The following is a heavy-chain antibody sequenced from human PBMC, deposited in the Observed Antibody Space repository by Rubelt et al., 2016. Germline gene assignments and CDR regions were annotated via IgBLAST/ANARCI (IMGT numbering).Heavy chain of an antibody. CDR2: IYHSGST. CDR1: GGSISSGGYY. CDR3: ARGTSYSSGWFLYFDY. V-gene: IGHV4-31*03. J-gene: IGHJ4*02. D-gene: IGHD6-19*01. Sequence: QVQLQESGPGLVKPSQTLSLTCTVSGGSISSGGYYWSWIRQHPGKGLEWIGYIYHSGSTDYNPSLKSRVTISVDTSKNQFSLKLSSVTAADTAVYYCARGTSYSSGWFLYFDYWGQGTLVTVSS.